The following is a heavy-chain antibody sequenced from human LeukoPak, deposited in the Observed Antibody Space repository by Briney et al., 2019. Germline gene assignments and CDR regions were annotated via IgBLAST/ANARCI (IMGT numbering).Heavy chain of an antibody. CDR3: ARLGSGWYSIFDY. Sequence: SETLSLTCTVSGGSISSYYWSWIRQPPGKGLEWIGYIYYSGSTNYNPSLKSRVTISVDTSKNQFSPKLSSVTAADTAVYYCARLGSGWYSIFDYWGQGTLVTVSS. J-gene: IGHJ4*02. CDR2: IYYSGST. V-gene: IGHV4-59*08. D-gene: IGHD6-19*01. CDR1: GGSISSYY.